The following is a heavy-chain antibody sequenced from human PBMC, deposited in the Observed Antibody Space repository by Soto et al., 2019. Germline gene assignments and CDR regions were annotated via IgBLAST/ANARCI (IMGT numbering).Heavy chain of an antibody. CDR3: AKGMLYYDILTGYYVERAFDI. V-gene: IGHV3-23*01. Sequence: GGSLRLSCAASGFTFSSYARSWVRQAPGKGLEWVSAISGSGGSTYYADSVKGRFTISRDNSKNTLYLQMNSLRAEDTAVYYCAKGMLYYDILTGYYVERAFDIWGQGTMVTVSS. CDR1: GFTFSSYA. J-gene: IGHJ3*02. CDR2: ISGSGGST. D-gene: IGHD3-9*01.